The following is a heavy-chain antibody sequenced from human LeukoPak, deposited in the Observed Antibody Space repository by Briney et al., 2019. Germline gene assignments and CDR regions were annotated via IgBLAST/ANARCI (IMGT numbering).Heavy chain of an antibody. CDR2: IYSGGST. V-gene: IGHV3-53*01. CDR3: ARDNRGTSNTDC. CDR1: GFTVSSNY. D-gene: IGHD4-23*01. Sequence: PGGSLRLSCAAPGFTVSSNYMSWVGQAPGKGLEWVSLIYSGGSTFYADSVKGRFTISRDNSKNTLYLQMNSLRAEDTAVYYCARDNRGTSNTDCWGQGTLVTVSS. J-gene: IGHJ4*02.